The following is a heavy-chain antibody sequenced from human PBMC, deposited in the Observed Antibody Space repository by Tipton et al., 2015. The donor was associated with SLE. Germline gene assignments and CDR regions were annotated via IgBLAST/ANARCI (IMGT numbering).Heavy chain of an antibody. V-gene: IGHV4-39*01. Sequence: LRLSCTVSGGSISSSSYYWGWIRQPPGKGLEWIGSIYYSGSTYYNPSLKSRVTISVDTSKHLFSLKRSSVTAADTAVYYCASITRDGADDYWGQGTLVTVSS. J-gene: IGHJ4*02. CDR2: IYYSGST. CDR1: GGSISSSSYY. CDR3: ASITRDGADDY. D-gene: IGHD1-14*01.